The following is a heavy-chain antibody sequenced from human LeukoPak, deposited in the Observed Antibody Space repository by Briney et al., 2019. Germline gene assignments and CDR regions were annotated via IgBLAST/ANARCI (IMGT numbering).Heavy chain of an antibody. CDR2: IRYDGSNK. J-gene: IGHJ6*02. CDR3: AKDEWVAAAGTALTWYYYGMDV. V-gene: IGHV3-30*02. D-gene: IGHD6-13*01. Sequence: GGSLRLSCAASGFTFSSYGMHWVRQAPGKGLEWVAFIRYDGSNKYYADSVKGRFTISRDNSKNTLYLQMNSLRAKDTAVYYCAKDEWVAAAGTALTWYYYGMDVWGQGTTVTVSS. CDR1: GFTFSSYG.